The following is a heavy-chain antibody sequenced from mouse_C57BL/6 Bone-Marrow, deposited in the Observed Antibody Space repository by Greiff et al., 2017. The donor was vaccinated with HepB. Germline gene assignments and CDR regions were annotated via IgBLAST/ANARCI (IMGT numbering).Heavy chain of an antibody. Sequence: EVQLQQSGPELVKPGASVKISCKASGYTFTDYYMNWVKQSHGKSLEWIGDINPNNGGTSYNQKFKGKATLTVDKSSSTAYMELRSLTSEDSAVYYCAREGIYYYGSSYPYYAMDYWGQGTSVTVSS. J-gene: IGHJ4*01. CDR3: AREGIYYYGSSYPYYAMDY. CDR2: INPNNGGT. V-gene: IGHV1-26*01. CDR1: GYTFTDYY. D-gene: IGHD1-1*01.